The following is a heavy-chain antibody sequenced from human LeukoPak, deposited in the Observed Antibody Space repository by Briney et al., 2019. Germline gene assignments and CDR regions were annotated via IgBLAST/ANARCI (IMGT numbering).Heavy chain of an antibody. CDR1: GFTFSDYG. V-gene: IGHV3-30*03. D-gene: IGHD2-2*01. CDR3: ARDRPDIVVVPAAISYAFDI. CDR2: ISHDGNNK. Sequence: GGSLRLSCAASGFTFSDYGMHWVRQAPGKGLEWVAVISHDGNNKFYVDSLKGRFTISRDNSKNTLYLQMNSLRAEDTAVYYCARDRPDIVVVPAAISYAFDIWGQGTMVTVSS. J-gene: IGHJ3*02.